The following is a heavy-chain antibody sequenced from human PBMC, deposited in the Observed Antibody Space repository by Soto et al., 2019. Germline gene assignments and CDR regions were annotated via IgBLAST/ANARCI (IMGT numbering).Heavy chain of an antibody. J-gene: IGHJ4*02. CDR3: ARGAFGPIDY. V-gene: IGHV4-38-2*02. CDR1: NYSISSGYY. CDR2: MYHSGTT. Sequence: SETLSLTCTVSNYSISSGYYWGWIRQSPGEGLEWIVSMYHSGTTYYNPSLKSRVISSVDTSKNQFSLKLTSVTPADPAGYFCARGAFGPIDYWGQGTLVTVSS. D-gene: IGHD3-16*01.